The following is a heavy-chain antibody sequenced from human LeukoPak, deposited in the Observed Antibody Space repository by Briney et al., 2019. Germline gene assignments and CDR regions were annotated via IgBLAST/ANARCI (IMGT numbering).Heavy chain of an antibody. CDR3: TRSYSSPPSFYYYYYYMDV. CDR1: GFTFGDYA. D-gene: IGHD6-13*01. Sequence: GGSLRLSCTASGFTFGDYAMSWVRQAPGKGLEWVGFIRSKAYGGTTEYAASVKGRFTISRDDSKSTAYLQMNSLKTEDTAVYYCTRSYSSPPSFYYYYYYMDVWGKGTTVTVSS. V-gene: IGHV3-49*04. J-gene: IGHJ6*03. CDR2: IRSKAYGGTT.